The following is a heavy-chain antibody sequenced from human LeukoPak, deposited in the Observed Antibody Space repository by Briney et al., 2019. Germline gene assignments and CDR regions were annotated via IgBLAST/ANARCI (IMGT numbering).Heavy chain of an antibody. CDR1: GFTVSSNY. D-gene: IGHD6-13*01. J-gene: IGHJ4*02. V-gene: IGHV3-53*01. CDR2: IYSGGST. Sequence: PGGSLRLSCAASGFTVSSNYMSWVRQAPGKGLEWVSVIYSGGSTYYADSVKGRFTISRDNSKNTLYLQMNSLRAEDTAVYYCARARAGAGTFFFDYWGQGTRVTVSS. CDR3: ARARAGAGTFFFDY.